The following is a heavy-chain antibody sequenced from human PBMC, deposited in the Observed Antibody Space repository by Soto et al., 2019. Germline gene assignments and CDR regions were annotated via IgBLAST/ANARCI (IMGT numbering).Heavy chain of an antibody. J-gene: IGHJ4*02. CDR1: GFTFSSNA. Sequence: PGGSLRLSCAASGFTFSSNAMTWVRQAPGKGLEWVSTITDSGTTYYTDSVKGRFTISRDNSKNTLYLQMNSLRAEDTAVYYCAKHPSTGSYYKPLDYWGQGTLVTVSS. CDR2: ITDSGTT. V-gene: IGHV3-23*01. D-gene: IGHD3-10*01. CDR3: AKHPSTGSYYKPLDY.